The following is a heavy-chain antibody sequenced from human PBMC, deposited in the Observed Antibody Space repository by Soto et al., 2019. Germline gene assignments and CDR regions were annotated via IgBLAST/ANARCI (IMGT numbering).Heavy chain of an antibody. Sequence: QVQLVQSGAELKKPGASVKVSCKASGNTVPNYAIHWVRQAPGQRLEWMGWINGGNGNTYYSEHFQGRVPFTRDTTAGTVYRHLSSLTCEDTAVYYCAREDSGFSDSHYIDYFNYGSQGALVTVPS. D-gene: IGHD1-26*01. V-gene: IGHV1-3*01. CDR1: GNTVPNYA. CDR2: INGGNGNT. J-gene: IGHJ4*02. CDR3: AREDSGFSDSHYIDYFNY.